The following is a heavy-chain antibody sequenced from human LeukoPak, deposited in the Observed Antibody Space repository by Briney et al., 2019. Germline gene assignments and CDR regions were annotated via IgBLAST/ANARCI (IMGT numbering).Heavy chain of an antibody. CDR2: INHSGST. CDR1: GGSFSSYY. V-gene: IGHV4-34*01. D-gene: IGHD6-13*01. Sequence: PSETLSLTCAVYGGSFSSYYWSWIRQPPGKGLEWIGEINHSGSTNYNPSLKSRLTISVDTSQKQFSLKLSSVTAADTAVYYCARAPVRVAAVGKYFDFWGQGTLVIVSS. J-gene: IGHJ4*02. CDR3: ARAPVRVAAVGKYFDF.